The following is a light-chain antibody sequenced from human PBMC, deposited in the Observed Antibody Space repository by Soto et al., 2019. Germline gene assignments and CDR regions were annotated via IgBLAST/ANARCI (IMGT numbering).Light chain of an antibody. CDR3: QQYGSSSIT. CDR2: DAS. CDR1: QSVSSSS. Sequence: EIVLTQSPGTLCLSPGERATLSCRASQSVSSSSLAWYQQKPGQAPRLLIYDASKRATGIPDRFSGSGSGTDFTLTISRLEPEDFAVYYCQQYGSSSITFGQGTRLEIK. V-gene: IGKV3-20*01. J-gene: IGKJ5*01.